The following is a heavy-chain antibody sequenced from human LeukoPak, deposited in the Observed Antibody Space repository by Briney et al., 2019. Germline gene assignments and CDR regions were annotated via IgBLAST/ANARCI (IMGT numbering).Heavy chain of an antibody. D-gene: IGHD3-22*01. CDR2: IYYSEST. CDR1: GDSVSSDNYY. V-gene: IGHV4-39*01. J-gene: IGHJ4*02. Sequence: SDTQSLTCTLSGDSVSSDNYYWAWIRQPPGKGRQWFGRIYYSESTYYNASLRSRVAISVDTSKNHFSLKLSSVTAADTAVYYCARHYYDSSGYRSDYWGQGTLVTVSS. CDR3: ARHYYDSSGYRSDY.